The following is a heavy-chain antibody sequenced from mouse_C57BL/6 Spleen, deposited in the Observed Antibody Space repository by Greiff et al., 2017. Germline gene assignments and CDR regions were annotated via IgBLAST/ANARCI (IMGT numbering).Heavy chain of an antibody. CDR1: GYAFSSSW. J-gene: IGHJ2*01. CDR2: IYPGDGDT. V-gene: IGHV1-82*01. CDR3: ARVGFITTFDY. Sequence: QVQLQQSGPELVKPGASVKISCKASGYAFSSSWMNWVKQRPGKGLEWIGRIYPGDGDTNYNGKFKGKATLTADKSSSTVYMQLCSLTSDDSAVYFCARVGFITTFDYWGQGTTLTVSS. D-gene: IGHD1-1*01.